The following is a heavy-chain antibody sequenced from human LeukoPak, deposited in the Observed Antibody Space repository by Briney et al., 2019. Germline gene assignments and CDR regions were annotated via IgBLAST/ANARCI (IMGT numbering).Heavy chain of an antibody. CDR1: GYSFTSYW. V-gene: IGHV5-51*01. D-gene: IGHD3-22*01. Sequence: GESLKISCKGSGYSFTSYWIGWVRQMPGKGLEWMGIIYPGDSDTRYSPSFQGQVTISADKSISTAYLQWSSLKASDTAMYYWARQGPSYYDYSDYWGQGTLVTVSS. CDR2: IYPGDSDT. CDR3: ARQGPSYYDYSDY. J-gene: IGHJ4*02.